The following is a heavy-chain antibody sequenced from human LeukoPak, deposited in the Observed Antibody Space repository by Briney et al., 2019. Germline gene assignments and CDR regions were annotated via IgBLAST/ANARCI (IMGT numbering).Heavy chain of an antibody. CDR2: IRYDGSNY. CDR1: GFRFSRYG. D-gene: IGHD2-2*01. Sequence: PGGSLRLSCAASGFRFSRYGMHWVRQAPGKGLEWVAFIRYDGSNYYYADPVKGRFTISRDISKNTLYLQMNSLRSEDTAVYYCAKEGPAVVPAAMAIDYWGQGTLVTVSS. CDR3: AKEGPAVVPAAMAIDY. J-gene: IGHJ4*02. V-gene: IGHV3-30*02.